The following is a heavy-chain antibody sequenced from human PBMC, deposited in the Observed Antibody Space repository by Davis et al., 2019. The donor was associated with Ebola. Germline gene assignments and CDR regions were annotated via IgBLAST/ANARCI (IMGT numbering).Heavy chain of an antibody. V-gene: IGHV3-23*01. CDR2: SGTSADT. Sequence: GGSLRLSCSASGFIFSTYVMSWVRQAPGKGLEWVSTSGTSADTYYADSVKGRFTISRDNSKNTLYLQMNGLRVEDTAIYYCAKDTSNIWFDMWGQGTMVTVSS. J-gene: IGHJ3*02. CDR3: AKDTSNIWFDM. CDR1: GFIFSTYV. D-gene: IGHD1-26*01.